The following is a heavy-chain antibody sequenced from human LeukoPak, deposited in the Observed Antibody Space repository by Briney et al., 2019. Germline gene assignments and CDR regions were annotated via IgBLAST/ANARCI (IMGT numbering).Heavy chain of an antibody. D-gene: IGHD2-8*01. V-gene: IGHV3-23*01. CDR3: AKDTSIGRYCTNGVCSPFDY. Sequence: SGGSPRLSCAGYGFTFSSYAMSWVRQAPGKGLEWVSAISDTGATTSDADSVKGRFTISRDNSRSTLYLQMNSLRAEDTALYYCAKDTSIGRYCTNGVCSPFDYWGQGTLVTVSS. CDR1: GFTFSSYA. J-gene: IGHJ4*02. CDR2: ISDTGATT.